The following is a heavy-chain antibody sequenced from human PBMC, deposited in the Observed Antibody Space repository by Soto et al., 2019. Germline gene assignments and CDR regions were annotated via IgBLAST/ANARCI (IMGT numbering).Heavy chain of an antibody. CDR1: GFTFSSYG. J-gene: IGHJ6*02. CDR2: IWYDGSNK. V-gene: IGHV3-33*01. D-gene: IGHD2-2*01. CDR3: ARILSSIVVVPAAYYYGMDV. Sequence: GGSLRLSCAASGFTFSSYGMHWVRQAPGKGLEWVAVIWYDGSNKYYADSVKGRFTISRENSKNTLYLQMNSLRAEDTAVYYCARILSSIVVVPAAYYYGMDVWGQGTTVTVSS.